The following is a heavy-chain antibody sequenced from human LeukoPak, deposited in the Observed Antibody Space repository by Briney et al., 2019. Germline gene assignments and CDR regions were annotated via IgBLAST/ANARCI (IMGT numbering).Heavy chain of an antibody. Sequence: ASVKVSCKASGYTFTSYDINWVRQATGQGLEWMGWINPNSGGTNYAQKFQGWVTMTRDTSISTAYMELSRLRSDDTAVYYCARDRKLGYSSSWPTMQFDPWGQGTLVTVSS. CDR2: INPNSGGT. J-gene: IGHJ5*02. CDR1: GYTFTSYD. D-gene: IGHD6-13*01. CDR3: ARDRKLGYSSSWPTMQFDP. V-gene: IGHV1-2*04.